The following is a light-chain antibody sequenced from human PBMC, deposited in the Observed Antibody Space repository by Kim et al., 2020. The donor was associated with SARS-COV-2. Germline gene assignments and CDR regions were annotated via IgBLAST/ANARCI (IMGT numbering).Light chain of an antibody. CDR2: QDT. V-gene: IGLV3-1*01. J-gene: IGLJ2*01. CDR3: QVWDSTTTV. CDR1: RLGEKY. Sequence: SVSPGQTANITCSGDRLGEKYACWYQQKPGQSPEVVIYQDTKRPSEIPERFSGSNSGNTATLTISRTQTMDEADYYCQVWDSTTTVFGGGTQLTVL.